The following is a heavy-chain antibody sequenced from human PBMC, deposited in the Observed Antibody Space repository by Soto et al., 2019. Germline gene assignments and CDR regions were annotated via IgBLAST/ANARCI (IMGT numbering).Heavy chain of an antibody. D-gene: IGHD3-16*02. CDR3: AREAGDYVWGSYRPFDY. CDR1: GGSISSYY. J-gene: IGHJ4*02. V-gene: IGHV4-59*01. Sequence: SETLSLTCTVSGGSISSYYWSWIRQPPGKGLEWIGYIYYSGSTNYNPSLTSRVTISVDTPKNQFSPKLSSVTAADTAVYYCAREAGDYVWGSYRPFDYWGQGTLVTVSS. CDR2: IYYSGST.